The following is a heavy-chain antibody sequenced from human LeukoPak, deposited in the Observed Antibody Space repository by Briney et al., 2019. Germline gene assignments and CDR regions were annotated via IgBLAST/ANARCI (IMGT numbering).Heavy chain of an antibody. CDR3: ARDREYQPDAFDI. CDR2: ISSSSSYI. D-gene: IGHD2-2*01. Sequence: PGGSLRLSCAASGFTFSDYYMNWVRQAPGKGLVWVSSISSSSSYIYYADSVKGRFTISRDNAKNSLYLQMNSLRAEDTAVYYCARDREYQPDAFDIWGQGTMVTVSS. CDR1: GFTFSDYY. V-gene: IGHV3-21*01. J-gene: IGHJ3*02.